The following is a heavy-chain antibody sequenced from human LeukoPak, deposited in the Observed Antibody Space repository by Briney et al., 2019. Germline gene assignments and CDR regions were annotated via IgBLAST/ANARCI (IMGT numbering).Heavy chain of an antibody. CDR1: GDSFTSVTDY. V-gene: IGHV4-39*07. CDR2: GDYSGGT. CDR3: ARDGIAAAAMGRGG. J-gene: IGHJ4*02. D-gene: IGHD6-13*01. Sequence: SETLSLTCTVSGDSFTSVTDYWAWIRQPPGKGLEWIASGDYSGGTYYNPSLESRVAISADMSKNQFSLKLSSVTAADTAVYYCARDGIAAAAMGRGGWGQGTLVTVSS.